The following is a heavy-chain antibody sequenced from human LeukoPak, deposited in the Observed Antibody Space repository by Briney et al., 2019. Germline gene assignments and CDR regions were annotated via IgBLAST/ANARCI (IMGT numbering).Heavy chain of an antibody. CDR1: GFTFSSYE. CDR3: ARALGD. Sequence: GGSLRLSCAASGFTFSSYEMNWVRQAPGKGLEWVSYISSSGSTIYYADSVKGRFTISRDDSGNTLWLQMNSLRVDDTAVYYCARALGDWGQGTLVTVSS. CDR2: ISSSGSTI. V-gene: IGHV3-48*03. J-gene: IGHJ4*02.